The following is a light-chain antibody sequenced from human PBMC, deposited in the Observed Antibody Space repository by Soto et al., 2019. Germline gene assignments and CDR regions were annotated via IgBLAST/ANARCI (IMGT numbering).Light chain of an antibody. CDR2: WAS. Sequence: DIVMTQSPDSLAVSLGERATINCKSSQSIDYTSNNNNYLAWYQQKPGQPPKLLIYWASTRESGVPDRFSGSGSGTDFTLTITSLQAEDVAVYYCQQYYNTPYTFGQGTRLEIK. V-gene: IGKV4-1*01. CDR1: QSIDYTSNNNNY. CDR3: QQYYNTPYT. J-gene: IGKJ2*01.